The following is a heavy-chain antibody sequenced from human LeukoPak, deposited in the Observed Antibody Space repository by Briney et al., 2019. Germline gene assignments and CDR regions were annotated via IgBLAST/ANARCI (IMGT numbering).Heavy chain of an antibody. V-gene: IGHV3-48*03. CDR1: GFTFGSYE. Sequence: GGSLRLSCAASGFTFGSYEMNWVRQALGKGLEWVSYISGSGRTIFYADSVKGRFTISRDNAKNSLYLQMNSLRAEDTAVYYCARDTYDILTGYYKWAFDIWGQGTMVTVSS. D-gene: IGHD3-9*01. CDR3: ARDTYDILTGYYKWAFDI. CDR2: ISGSGRTI. J-gene: IGHJ3*02.